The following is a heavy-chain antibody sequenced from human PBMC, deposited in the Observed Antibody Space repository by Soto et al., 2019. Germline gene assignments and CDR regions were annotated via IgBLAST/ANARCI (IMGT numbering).Heavy chain of an antibody. Sequence: EVQLVESGGGLVQPGRSLRLSCAASGFTFDDYAMHWVRQAPGKGLEWVSGISWSSGSIAYGDSVRGRFTISRDNAKNSLYLQMNSLRPEDTALYFCAKSHIVATLSPANFDYWGQGILVTVSS. V-gene: IGHV3-9*01. CDR1: GFTFDDYA. J-gene: IGHJ4*02. CDR2: ISWSSGSI. D-gene: IGHD5-12*01. CDR3: AKSHIVATLSPANFDY.